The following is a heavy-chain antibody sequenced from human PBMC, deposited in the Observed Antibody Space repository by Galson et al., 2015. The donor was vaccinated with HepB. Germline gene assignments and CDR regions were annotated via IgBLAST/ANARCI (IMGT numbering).Heavy chain of an antibody. CDR2: INYSGGST. V-gene: IGHV3-23*05. J-gene: IGHJ1*01. D-gene: IGHD4-17*01. CDR3: AKVLGDIDYEEYFQH. Sequence: SLRLSCAASGFTFSSYAMSWVRQAPGKGLEWVSGINYSGGSTFYADSVEGRFTISRDNSKNTLFLHMSGLRAEDSALYYCAKVLGDIDYEEYFQHWGRGTPVTVSS. CDR1: GFTFSSYA.